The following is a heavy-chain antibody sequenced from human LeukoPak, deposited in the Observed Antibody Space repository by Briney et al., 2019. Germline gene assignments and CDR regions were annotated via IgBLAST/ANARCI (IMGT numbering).Heavy chain of an antibody. CDR2: IIPIFGTA. CDR3: ARESSSWYFLAFDI. CDR1: GGTFSSYA. V-gene: IGHV1-69*05. J-gene: IGHJ3*02. Sequence: SVKVSCKASGGTFSSYAISWVRQAPGQGLEWMGGIIPIFGTANYAQKFQGRVTITTDESTSTAYMEQSSLRSEDTAVYYCARESSSWYFLAFDIWGQGTMVTVSS. D-gene: IGHD6-13*01.